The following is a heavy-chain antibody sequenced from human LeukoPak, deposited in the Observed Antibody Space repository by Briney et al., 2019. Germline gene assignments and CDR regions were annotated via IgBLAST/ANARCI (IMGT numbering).Heavy chain of an antibody. J-gene: IGHJ4*02. D-gene: IGHD5-18*01. CDR1: GFTFSDYY. Sequence: PGGSLRLSCAASGFTFSDYYMSWIRQAPGKGLVWVSGINSDGSTTGYADSVKGRFTISRDNAKSTVHLQMNSLRAEDTAVYYCARGGYGAHMGWGQGTLVTVSS. CDR3: ARGGYGAHMG. V-gene: IGHV3-74*01. CDR2: INSDGSTT.